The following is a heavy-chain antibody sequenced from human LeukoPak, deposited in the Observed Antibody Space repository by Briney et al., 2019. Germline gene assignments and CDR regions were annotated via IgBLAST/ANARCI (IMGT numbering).Heavy chain of an antibody. CDR1: GFTFSSYW. J-gene: IGHJ6*02. D-gene: IGHD3-16*01. CDR2: IKQDGSEK. Sequence: GGSLRLSCAASGFTFSSYWMSWVRQAPGKGLGWVANIKQDGSEKYYVDSVKGRFTISRDNAKNSLYLQMNSLRAEDTAVYYCARESGGDYYYYGMDVWGQGTTVTVSS. CDR3: ARESGGDYYYYGMDV. V-gene: IGHV3-7*03.